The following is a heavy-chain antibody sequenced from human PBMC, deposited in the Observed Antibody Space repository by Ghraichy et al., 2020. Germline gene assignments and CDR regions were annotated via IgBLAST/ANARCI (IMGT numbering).Heavy chain of an antibody. J-gene: IGHJ5*02. CDR1: GGSISSYY. CDR3: ASAVTSLGFVDWLDP. D-gene: IGHD3-10*01. Sequence: SETLSLTCTVSGGSISSYYWSWIRQPPGKGLEWIGYIHYSGSTNYNPSLKSRVTISVDTSKNQFSLRLSSVTAADTALYYCASAVTSLGFVDWLDPWGQGTLVTVSS. V-gene: IGHV4-59*01. CDR2: IHYSGST.